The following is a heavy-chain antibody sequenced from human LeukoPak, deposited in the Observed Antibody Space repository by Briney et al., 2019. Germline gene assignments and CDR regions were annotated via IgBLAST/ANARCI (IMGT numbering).Heavy chain of an antibody. V-gene: IGHV3-21*01. J-gene: IGHJ6*03. CDR2: ITSSSSYV. CDR1: GFTFSSYN. Sequence: GGSLRLSCEASGFTFSSYNMNWVRQAPGKRLEWVSSITSSSSYVFYADSVKGRFTISRDNAENSLYLQMNSLRAEDTAVYYCAREHYFYHMDGWGEGTTVTVSS. CDR3: AREHYFYHMDG.